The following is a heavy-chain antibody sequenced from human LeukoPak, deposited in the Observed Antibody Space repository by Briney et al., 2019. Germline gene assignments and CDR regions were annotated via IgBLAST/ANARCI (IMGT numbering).Heavy chain of an antibody. CDR1: GGSISSSSYY. D-gene: IGHD1-26*01. CDR3: ARGKRYSGFYYYYYYMDV. V-gene: IGHV4-39*07. Sequence: SETLSLTCTVSGGSISSSSYYWSWIRQPPGKGLEWIGEINHSGSTNYNPSLKSRVTISVDTSKNQFSLKLSSVTAADTAVYYCARGKRYSGFYYYYYYMDVWGKGTTVTVSS. J-gene: IGHJ6*03. CDR2: INHSGST.